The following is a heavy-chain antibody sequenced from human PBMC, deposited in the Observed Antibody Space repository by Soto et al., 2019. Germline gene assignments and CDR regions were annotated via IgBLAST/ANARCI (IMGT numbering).Heavy chain of an antibody. V-gene: IGHV1-18*01. CDR1: GYTFTNYG. D-gene: IGHD1-26*01. J-gene: IGHJ4*02. Sequence: QVQLVQSGAEVKKPGASVKVSCQASGYTFTNYGFNWVRQAPGQGLEWMGWISTYNGNTKSAENLLDRITLTTDTSTGTAYMELRSLRSDDTAIYYCTRGEDGPPFDYWGQGTLVIVSS. CDR2: ISTYNGNT. CDR3: TRGEDGPPFDY.